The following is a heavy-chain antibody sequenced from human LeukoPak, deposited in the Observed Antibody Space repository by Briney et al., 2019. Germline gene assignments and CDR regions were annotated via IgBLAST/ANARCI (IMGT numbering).Heavy chain of an antibody. D-gene: IGHD6-6*01. Sequence: GGSLRLSCAASGFTFSSYWISWVRQAPGKGLEWVANIKQDGSEKYYVDSVKGRFTISRDNAKNSLYLQMNSLRAEDTAVYYCARVLIAARPGEFRYYGMDVWGQGTAVTVSS. CDR1: GFTFSSYW. J-gene: IGHJ6*02. V-gene: IGHV3-7*01. CDR3: ARVLIAARPGEFRYYGMDV. CDR2: IKQDGSEK.